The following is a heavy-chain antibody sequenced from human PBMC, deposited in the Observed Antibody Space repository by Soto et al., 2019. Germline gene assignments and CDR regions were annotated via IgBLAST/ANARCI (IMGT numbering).Heavy chain of an antibody. D-gene: IGHD2-2*01. CDR1: GGSISSGGYY. V-gene: IGHV4-31*03. Sequence: QVQLQESGPGLVKPSQTLSLTCTVSGGSISSGGYYWSWIRQHPGKGLEWIGYIYYSGSTYYNPSLKSRVTKSVDTSKNQFSRKLSSVTAADTAAYYCARFWRGPAAIYYYYGMDVWGQGTTVTVSS. CDR3: ARFWRGPAAIYYYYGMDV. J-gene: IGHJ6*02. CDR2: IYYSGST.